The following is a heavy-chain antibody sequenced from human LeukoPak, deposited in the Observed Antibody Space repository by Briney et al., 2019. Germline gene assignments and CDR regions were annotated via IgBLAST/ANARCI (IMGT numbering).Heavy chain of an antibody. J-gene: IGHJ4*02. V-gene: IGHV1-69*13. D-gene: IGHD3-22*01. Sequence: ASVKVSCKASGGTFISYAISWVRQAPGQGLEWMGGIIPIFGTANYAQKFQGRVTITADESTSTAYMGLSSLRSEDTAVYYCAREGYYDSSGYLFSDFDYWGQGTLVTVSS. CDR3: AREGYYDSSGYLFSDFDY. CDR1: GGTFISYA. CDR2: IIPIFGTA.